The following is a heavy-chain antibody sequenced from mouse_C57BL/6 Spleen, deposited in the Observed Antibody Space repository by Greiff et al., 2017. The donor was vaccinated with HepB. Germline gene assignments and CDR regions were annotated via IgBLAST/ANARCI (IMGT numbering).Heavy chain of an antibody. J-gene: IGHJ2*01. CDR3: ARYLYYYGPFDY. V-gene: IGHV7-3*01. CDR2: IRNKANGYTT. Sequence: DVHLVESGGGLVQPGGSLSLSCAASGFTFTDYYMSWVRQPPGKALEWLGFIRNKANGYTTEYSASVKGRFTISRDNSQSILYLQMNALRAEDSATYYCARYLYYYGPFDYWGQGTTLTVSS. D-gene: IGHD1-1*01. CDR1: GFTFTDYY.